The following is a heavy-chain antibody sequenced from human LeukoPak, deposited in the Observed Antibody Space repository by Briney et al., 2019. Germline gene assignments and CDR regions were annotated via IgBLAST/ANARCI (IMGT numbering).Heavy chain of an antibody. J-gene: IGHJ4*02. V-gene: IGHV3-30*02. CDR1: GFTFSSHG. CDR3: AKDFNWGWDY. Sequence: GGSPRLSCAASGFTFSSHGMHWVRQAPGKGLEWVAYVLSDGSRKYYADSVKGRFTISRDDSKNTLFLQMNSLRPEDTALYYCAKDFNWGWDYWGQGTLVTVSS. D-gene: IGHD7-27*01. CDR2: VLSDGSRK.